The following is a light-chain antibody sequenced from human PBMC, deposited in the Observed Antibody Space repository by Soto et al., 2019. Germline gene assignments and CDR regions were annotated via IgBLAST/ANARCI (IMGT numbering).Light chain of an antibody. CDR1: SSDVGSYNY. Sequence: QSALTQPASVSGSPGQSITISCTGTSSDVGSYNYVSWYQQHPGKAPKLMIYEVSNRPSAVSNRFSGSKSGNTVSLTISGLQAEDEANYYCSSYTNISTRVFGGGTQLTVL. V-gene: IGLV2-14*01. CDR3: SSYTNISTRV. J-gene: IGLJ3*02. CDR2: EVS.